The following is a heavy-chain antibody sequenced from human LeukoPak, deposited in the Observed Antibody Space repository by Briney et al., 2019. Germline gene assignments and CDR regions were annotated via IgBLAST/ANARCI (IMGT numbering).Heavy chain of an antibody. CDR3: ARTPYCGGDCYVDY. CDR2: IDWDDDK. CDR1: GLPLSTSGMR. V-gene: IGHV2-70*04. Sequence: ESGPALVKPTQTLTLTCTFSGLPLSTSGMRVSWIRQPPGKALEWLARIDWDDDKFYSTSLKTRLTISKDTSKNQVVLTMTNMDPVDTATYYCARTPYCGGDCYVDYWGQGTLVTVSS. D-gene: IGHD2-21*02. J-gene: IGHJ4*02.